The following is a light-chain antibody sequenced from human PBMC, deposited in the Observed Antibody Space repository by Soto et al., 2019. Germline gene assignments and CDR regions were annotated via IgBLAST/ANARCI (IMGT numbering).Light chain of an antibody. V-gene: IGLV6-57*04. CDR2: EDK. CDR3: QSYDSNSVV. J-gene: IGLJ2*01. Sequence: NFMLTQPLSVSESPGKTVTISCTRSSGSIAYNYVQWCQQRPGSAPTTVIYEDKQRPSGVPERFSGSIDRSSNSASLTISGLEIEDEADYYCQSYDSNSVVFGGGTKLTVL. CDR1: SGSIAYNY.